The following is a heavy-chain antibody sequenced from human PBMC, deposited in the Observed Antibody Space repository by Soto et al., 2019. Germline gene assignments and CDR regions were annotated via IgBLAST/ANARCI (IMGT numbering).Heavy chain of an antibody. D-gene: IGHD3-10*01. V-gene: IGHV4-30-4*01. CDR2: IYYSGST. CDR1: GGSISSGDYY. Sequence: PSETLSLTCTVSGGSISSGDYYWSWIRQPPGKGLEWIGYIYYSGSTYYNPSLKSRVTISVDTSKNQFSLKLSSVTAADTAVYYCAREGDTGRFGERGFDYWGQGTLVTVSS. CDR3: AREGDTGRFGERGFDY. J-gene: IGHJ4*02.